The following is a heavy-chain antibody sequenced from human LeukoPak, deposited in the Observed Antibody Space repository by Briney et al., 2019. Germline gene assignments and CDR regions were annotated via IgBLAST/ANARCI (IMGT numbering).Heavy chain of an antibody. D-gene: IGHD2-8*01. J-gene: IGHJ4*02. CDR3: AKLVLDFDY. V-gene: IGHV3-23*01. CDR2: ISGSGGST. Sequence: HTGGSLRLSCAASGFTFSSYAMSWVRQAPGEGLEWVSAISGSGGSTYYADSVKGRFTISRDNSKNTLYLQMNSLRAEDTAVYYCAKLVLDFDYWGQGTLVTVSS. CDR1: GFTFSSYA.